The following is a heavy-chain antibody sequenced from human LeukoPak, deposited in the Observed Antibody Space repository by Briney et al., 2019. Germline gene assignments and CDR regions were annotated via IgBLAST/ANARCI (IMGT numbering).Heavy chain of an antibody. CDR3: ARVGEHSSSWYIYYYYGMDV. CDR2: IWYDGSNK. D-gene: IGHD6-13*01. V-gene: IGHV3-33*01. CDR1: GFTFSSYG. J-gene: IGHJ6*02. Sequence: PGRSLRLSCAASGFTFSSYGMHWVRQAPGKGLKWVAVIWYDGSNKYYADSVKGRFTISRDNSKNTLYLQMNSLRAEDTAVYYCARVGEHSSSWYIYYYYGMDVWGQGTRVSVSS.